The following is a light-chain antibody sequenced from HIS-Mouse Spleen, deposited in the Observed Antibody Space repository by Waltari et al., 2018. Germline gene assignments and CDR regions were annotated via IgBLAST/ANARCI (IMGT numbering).Light chain of an antibody. J-gene: IGKJ2*02. CDR2: AAS. CDR3: QQSYSTPST. Sequence: DIQMTQSPSSLSAPVGDRVTITCRASQSISSYLNWYQQKPGQAPKLLIYAASSLQSGVPSRFSGSGSGTDFTLTISSLQPEDFATYYCQQSYSTPSTFGQGTKLEIK. V-gene: IGKV1-39*01. CDR1: QSISSY.